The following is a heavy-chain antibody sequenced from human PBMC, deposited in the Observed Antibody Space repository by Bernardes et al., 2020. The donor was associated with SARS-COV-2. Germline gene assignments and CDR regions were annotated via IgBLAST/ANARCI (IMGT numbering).Heavy chain of an antibody. Sequence: GGSLRLSCAASGFTFGDYAMHWVRQAPGKGLEWVSGISWNSGGIDYADSVKGRFAISRDNAKNSLYLQMNSLRAEDTALYYCAREGVYYGSGSWYYCDYWGQGTLVTVSS. D-gene: IGHD3-10*01. CDR1: GFTFGDYA. CDR3: AREGVYYGSGSWYYCDY. V-gene: IGHV3-9*01. J-gene: IGHJ4*02. CDR2: ISWNSGGI.